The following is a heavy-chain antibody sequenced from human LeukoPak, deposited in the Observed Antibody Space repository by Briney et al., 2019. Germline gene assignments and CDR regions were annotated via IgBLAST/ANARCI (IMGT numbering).Heavy chain of an antibody. CDR1: GYTFTSYG. J-gene: IGHJ4*02. V-gene: IGHV1-18*01. Sequence: ASVKVSCKASGYTFTSYGISWVRQAPGQGLEWMGWISAYNGNTNYAQKLQGRVTMSTDTSTSTAYMELRSLRSDDTAVYYCAREFRGGDSSGYPYYFDYWGQGTLVTASS. CDR2: ISAYNGNT. D-gene: IGHD3-22*01. CDR3: AREFRGGDSSGYPYYFDY.